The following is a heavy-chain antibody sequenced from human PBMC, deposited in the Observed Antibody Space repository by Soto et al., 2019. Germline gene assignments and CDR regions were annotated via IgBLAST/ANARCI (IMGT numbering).Heavy chain of an antibody. J-gene: IGHJ5*02. D-gene: IGHD3-3*02. V-gene: IGHV6-1*01. CDR1: GDSVSYNSAA. CDR3: AREGRLAASIFHNWFDP. CDR2: TYYRSKWFN. Sequence: SHTLSLSCAISGDSVSYNSAAWNWIRQSPSRGLEWLGRTYYRSKWFNNYALSVKGRITINPDKSKNQFSLQLNSVTPEDTAVYYFAREGRLAASIFHNWFDPWGQATLVNVSS.